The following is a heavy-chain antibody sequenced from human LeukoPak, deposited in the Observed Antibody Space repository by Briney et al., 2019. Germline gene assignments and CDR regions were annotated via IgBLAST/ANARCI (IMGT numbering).Heavy chain of an antibody. CDR1: GGSSSGYY. V-gene: IGHV4-34*01. D-gene: IGHD3-3*01. CDR3: ARGNYDFWSGYYRDY. Sequence: SETLSLTCAVYGGSSSGYYWSWIRKPPGKGLEWIGEINHSGSTNYNPSLKSRVTISVDTSKNQFSLKLSSVTAADTAVYYCARGNYDFWSGYYRDYWGQGTLVTVSS. CDR2: INHSGST. J-gene: IGHJ4*02.